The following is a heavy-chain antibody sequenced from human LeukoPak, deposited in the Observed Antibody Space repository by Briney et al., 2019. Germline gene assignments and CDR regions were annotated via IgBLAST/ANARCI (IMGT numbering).Heavy chain of an antibody. D-gene: IGHD4-11*01. Sequence: SETLSLTCTVSGGSISSYYWSWIRQPPGKGLEWIGYIYYSGSTNYNPSLKSRVTISVDTSKNQFSLKLSYVTAADTAVYYCARDYSRWFDPWGQGTLVTVSS. CDR1: GGSISSYY. J-gene: IGHJ5*02. CDR3: ARDYSRWFDP. CDR2: IYYSGST. V-gene: IGHV4-59*12.